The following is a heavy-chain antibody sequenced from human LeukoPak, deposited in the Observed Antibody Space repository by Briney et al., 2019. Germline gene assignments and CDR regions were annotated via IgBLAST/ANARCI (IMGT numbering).Heavy chain of an antibody. J-gene: IGHJ5*02. V-gene: IGHV4-39*07. CDR3: ARDSSDGLNWFNP. D-gene: IGHD3-22*01. Sequence: SETLSLTCTVSGGSISSSSYYWGWIRQPPGKGLEWIGSIYYSGSTYYNPSLKSRVTISVDTSKNQFSLKLSSVTAADTAVYYCARDSSDGLNWFNPWGQGTLVTVSS. CDR2: IYYSGST. CDR1: GGSISSSSYY.